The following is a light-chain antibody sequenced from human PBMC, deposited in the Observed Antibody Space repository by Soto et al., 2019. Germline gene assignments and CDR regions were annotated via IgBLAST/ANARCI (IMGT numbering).Light chain of an antibody. CDR2: KAS. V-gene: IGKV1-5*03. CDR3: QQSYSTPLRT. Sequence: DIQITQSASTLSASVGDTVTVTCRASQSVSGWLAWYQQKPGEAPKLLIYKASTLKSGVPSRFSGSGSGTDFTLTISSLQPEDFATYYCQQSYSTPLRTFGQGTKVDIK. J-gene: IGKJ1*01. CDR1: QSVSGW.